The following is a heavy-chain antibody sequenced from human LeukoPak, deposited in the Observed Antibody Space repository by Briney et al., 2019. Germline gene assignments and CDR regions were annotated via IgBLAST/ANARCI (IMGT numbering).Heavy chain of an antibody. CDR2: INQSGST. V-gene: IGHV4-34*01. CDR3: ASRGPRVGALAQIDY. CDR1: GGSFSDYD. J-gene: IGHJ4*02. Sequence: PSETLSLTCAVYGGSFSDYDWSWIRQPPGKGLEWIGEINQSGSTNYNPSLKSRVTISVDTSKNQFSLKLSSVAAADTAVYYCASRGPRVGALAQIDYWGQGTLVTVSS. D-gene: IGHD1-26*01.